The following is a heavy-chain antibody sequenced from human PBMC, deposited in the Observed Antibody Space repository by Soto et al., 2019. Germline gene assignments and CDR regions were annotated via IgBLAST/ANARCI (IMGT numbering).Heavy chain of an antibody. CDR2: INHSGST. CDR3: ARLYPPLRGSSWLDY. D-gene: IGHD6-13*01. J-gene: IGHJ4*02. Sequence: SETLSLTCAVYGGSFSGYYWSWIRQPPGKGLEWIGEINHSGSTNYNPSLKSRVTISVDTSKNQFSLKLSSVTAADTAVYYCARLYPPLRGSSWLDYWGQGTLVTV. V-gene: IGHV4-34*01. CDR1: GGSFSGYY.